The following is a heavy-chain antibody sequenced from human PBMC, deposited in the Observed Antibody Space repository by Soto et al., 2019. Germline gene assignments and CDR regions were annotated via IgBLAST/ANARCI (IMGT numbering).Heavy chain of an antibody. CDR2: IIPIFGTA. CDR1: GGTFSSYA. CDR3: ARHFWSGSRLFDY. V-gene: IGHV1-69*12. Sequence: QVQLVQSGAEVKKPGSSVKVSCKASGGTFSSYAISWVRQAPGQGLEWMGGIIPIFGTANYAQKFQGRVTIPAAEPTSTAYLELSSLRSGDTAVYYCARHFWSGSRLFDYWGQGTLVTVSS. D-gene: IGHD3-3*02. J-gene: IGHJ4*02.